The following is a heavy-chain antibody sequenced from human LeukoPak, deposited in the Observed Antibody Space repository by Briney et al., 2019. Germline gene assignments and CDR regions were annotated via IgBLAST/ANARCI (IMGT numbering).Heavy chain of an antibody. D-gene: IGHD3-22*01. CDR1: GFTFSSYG. Sequence: GGSLRLSCAASGFTFSSYGMHWVRQAPGKGLEWVAVISYDGSNKYYADSVKGRFTISRDNSKNTLYLQMNSLRAEDTAVYYCAKEAENYYDSSGYYGYWGQGTLSPSPQ. CDR2: ISYDGSNK. J-gene: IGHJ4*02. V-gene: IGHV3-30*18. CDR3: AKEAENYYDSSGYYGY.